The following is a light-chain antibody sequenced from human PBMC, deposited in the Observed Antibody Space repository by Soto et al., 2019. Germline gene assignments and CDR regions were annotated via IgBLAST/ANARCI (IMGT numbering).Light chain of an antibody. CDR3: SSYAGSNNLGVL. CDR1: SSDVGGYNY. CDR2: EVT. V-gene: IGLV2-8*01. J-gene: IGLJ2*01. Sequence: QSVLTQPPSASGSPGQSVTISCTGTSSDVGGYNYVSWYQQHSGKAPKLMIYEVTKRPSGVPDRFSGSKSGNTASLTVSGLQAEDEADYYCSSYAGSNNLGVLFGGGTKVTVL.